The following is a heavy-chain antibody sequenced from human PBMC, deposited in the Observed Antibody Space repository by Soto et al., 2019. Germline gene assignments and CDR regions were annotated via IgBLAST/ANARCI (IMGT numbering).Heavy chain of an antibody. D-gene: IGHD6-13*01. Sequence: SVKVSCKASGGTFSSYAISWVRQAPGQGLEWMGGIIPIFGTANYAQKFQGRVTITADESTSTAYMELSSLRSEDTAVYYCASARIAAAGTTSAGSGYYYGMDVWGQGTTVTVSS. J-gene: IGHJ6*02. CDR1: GGTFSSYA. V-gene: IGHV1-69*13. CDR2: IIPIFGTA. CDR3: ASARIAAAGTTSAGSGYYYGMDV.